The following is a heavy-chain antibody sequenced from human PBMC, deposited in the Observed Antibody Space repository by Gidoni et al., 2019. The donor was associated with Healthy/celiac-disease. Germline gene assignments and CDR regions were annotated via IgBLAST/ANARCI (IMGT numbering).Heavy chain of an antibody. CDR3: ARLRRRELLRSWYYFDY. CDR2: IYYSGST. V-gene: IGHV4-39*01. CDR1: GGSLSSSSYY. Sequence: QLQLQESGPGLVTPSETLSLTCTVSGGSLSSSSYYWGWLRQPPGKGLEWIGSIYYSGSTYYNPSLKSRVTISVDTSKNQFSLKLSSVTAADTAVYYCARLRRRELLRSWYYFDYWGQGTLVTVSS. D-gene: IGHD1-26*01. J-gene: IGHJ4*02.